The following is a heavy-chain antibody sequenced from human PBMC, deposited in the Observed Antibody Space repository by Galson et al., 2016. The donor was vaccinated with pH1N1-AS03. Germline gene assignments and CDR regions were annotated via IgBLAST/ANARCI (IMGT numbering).Heavy chain of an antibody. D-gene: IGHD2-15*01. CDR1: GYTFSTYG. CDR2: ISGYDDDT. V-gene: IGHV1-18*04. CDR3: ARDRGFRPDTFDI. Sequence: SVKVSCKASGYTFSTYGVSWVRQAPGQGLEWMGWISGYDDDTNYAQNVAGRVTMTTDKSTSTVYMELRSLRSDVTAVYYCARDRGFRPDTFDIWGQGTWVTVSS. J-gene: IGHJ3*02.